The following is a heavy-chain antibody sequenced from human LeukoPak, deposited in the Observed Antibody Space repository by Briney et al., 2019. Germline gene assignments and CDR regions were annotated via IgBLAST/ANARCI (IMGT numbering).Heavy chain of an antibody. J-gene: IGHJ1*01. CDR1: GFTFDDYA. CDR2: ISWNSGSI. Sequence: PGGSLRLSCAASGFTFDDYAMHWVRQAPGKGLEWVSGISWNSGSIGYADSVKGRFTISRDNAKNSLYLQMNSLRAEDTAVYYCARGQVVPAASAEYFQHWGQGTLVTVSS. V-gene: IGHV3-9*01. D-gene: IGHD2-2*01. CDR3: ARGQVVPAASAEYFQH.